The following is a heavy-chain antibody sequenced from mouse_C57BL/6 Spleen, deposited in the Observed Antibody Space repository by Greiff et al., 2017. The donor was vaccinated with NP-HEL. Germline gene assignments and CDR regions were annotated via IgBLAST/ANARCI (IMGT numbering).Heavy chain of an antibody. CDR2: ISYDGSN. J-gene: IGHJ3*01. V-gene: IGHV3-6*01. CDR3: ARNLLGPAFAY. D-gene: IGHD4-1*01. CDR1: GYSITSGYY. Sequence: EVQLVESGPGLVKPSQSLSLTCSVTGYSITSGYYWNWIRQFPGNKLEWMGYISYDGSNNYNPSLKNRISITRDTSKNQFFLKLNSVTTEDTATYYCARNLLGPAFAYWGQGTLVTVSA.